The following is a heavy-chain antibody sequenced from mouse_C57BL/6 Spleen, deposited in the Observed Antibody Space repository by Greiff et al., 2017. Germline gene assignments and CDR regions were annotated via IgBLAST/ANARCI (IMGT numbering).Heavy chain of an antibody. CDR3: ASSPHGSDYDGDYFDY. V-gene: IGHV7-3*01. CDR2: IRNEANGNTT. D-gene: IGHD2-4*01. CDR1: GFTFTDYY. J-gene: IGHJ2*01. Sequence: DVHLEQSGAGLVQPGGSVSISCAASGFTFTDYYMSWVRQPPGKALEWLGFIRNEANGNTTEYSASVKGRFTISRGNSQTILYLQMNARRAEVSASYSCASSPHGSDYDGDYFDYWGQGTTLTVSS.